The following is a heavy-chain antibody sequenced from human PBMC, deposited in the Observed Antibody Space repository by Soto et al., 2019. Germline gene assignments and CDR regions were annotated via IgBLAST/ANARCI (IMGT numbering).Heavy chain of an antibody. Sequence: EVQLVESGGGLVQPGGSLRLSCAASGFTFSSYSMNWVRQAPGKGLEWVSYISSSSSTIYYADSVKGRFTISRDNAKNSLYLQMNSLRAEDTAVYYCARRYGSGRYRRWFDPWGQGTLVTVSS. V-gene: IGHV3-48*01. CDR3: ARRYGSGRYRRWFDP. J-gene: IGHJ5*02. D-gene: IGHD3-10*01. CDR2: ISSSSSTI. CDR1: GFTFSSYS.